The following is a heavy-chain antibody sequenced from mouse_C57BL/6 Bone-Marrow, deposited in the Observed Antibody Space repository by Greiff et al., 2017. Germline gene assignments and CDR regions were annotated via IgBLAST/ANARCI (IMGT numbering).Heavy chain of an antibody. Sequence: VQLKQPGAELVMPGASVKLSCKASGYSFTSYWMHWVKQRPGQGLAWIGEIDPSDGYTNYIQKFKGKSTLTVDKSSSTAYMQLSSLPSEDSAVYCCARYYDQDNMDYWGQGTTLTVSS. D-gene: IGHD2-4*01. CDR1: GYSFTSYW. CDR2: IDPSDGYT. J-gene: IGHJ2*01. V-gene: IGHV1-69*01. CDR3: ARYYDQDNMDY.